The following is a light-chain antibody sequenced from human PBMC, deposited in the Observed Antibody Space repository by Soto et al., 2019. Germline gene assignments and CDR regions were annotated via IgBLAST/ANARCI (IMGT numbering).Light chain of an antibody. V-gene: IGLV2-23*01. CDR2: EGS. Sequence: QSALTQPASVSGSPGQSITISCTGTSSDVGSYNLVSWYQQHPGKAPKLMIYEGSKRPSGVSNRFSGSKSGNTASLTISGLQAEDEADYYCCSYAGSSTPHVVFGGGTKLTDL. CDR3: CSYAGSSTPHVV. J-gene: IGLJ2*01. CDR1: SSDVGSYNL.